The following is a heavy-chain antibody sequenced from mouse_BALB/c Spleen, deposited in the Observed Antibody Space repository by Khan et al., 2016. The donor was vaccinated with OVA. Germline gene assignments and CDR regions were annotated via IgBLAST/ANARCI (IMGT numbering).Heavy chain of an antibody. CDR2: ISDGGSYT. Sequence: EVELVESGGGLVKPGGSLKLSCAASGFTFSDYYMYWVRQTPEKRLEWLATISDGGSYTYYPDSVKGRFTISRDDAKNNLYLQMSSLKSEDTAMYYCARGYYCDPFSYWGQGTLVTSSA. D-gene: IGHD2-13*01. V-gene: IGHV5-4*02. CDR1: GFTFSDYY. CDR3: ARGYYCDPFSY. J-gene: IGHJ3*01.